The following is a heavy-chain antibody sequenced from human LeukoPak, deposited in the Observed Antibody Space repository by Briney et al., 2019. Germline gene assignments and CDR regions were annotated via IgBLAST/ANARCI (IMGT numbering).Heavy chain of an antibody. CDR2: INPSGST. CDR3: ARSAAWIQLWCYLDY. J-gene: IGHJ4*02. V-gene: IGHV4-4*07. D-gene: IGHD5-18*01. Sequence: SESLSLTCTVSGVSFSRYYWSWIRQPAGKGLEWIGRINPSGSTNYNPSLKSRVIMSVDTSKNQFSQKLSSVTAADTAVYYCARSAAWIQLWCYLDYWGQGTLVTV. CDR1: GVSFSRYY.